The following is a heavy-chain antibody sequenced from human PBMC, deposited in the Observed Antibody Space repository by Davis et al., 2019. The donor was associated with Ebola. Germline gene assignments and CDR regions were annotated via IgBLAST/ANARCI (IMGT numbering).Heavy chain of an antibody. J-gene: IGHJ4*02. CDR2: ISAFKGKT. CDR1: VYSFVTYG. D-gene: IGHD3-9*01. V-gene: IGHV1-18*04. Sequence: ASVTVSCKAFVYSFVTYGISWVRKAPGQGLEWVGWISAFKGKTHYAQKFQGRMTLTTDTPTSTAYMELESLRSDDTAVYYCARSTYDILIDFDFWGQGTLVTVSS. CDR3: ARSTYDILIDFDF.